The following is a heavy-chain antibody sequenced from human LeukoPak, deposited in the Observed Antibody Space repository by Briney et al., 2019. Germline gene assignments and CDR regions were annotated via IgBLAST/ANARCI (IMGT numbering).Heavy chain of an antibody. CDR3: AGGNVDTAMALYY. J-gene: IGHJ4*02. Sequence: PSQTLSLTCTVSGGSISSGGYYWSWIRQHPGKGLEWIGYIYYSGSTYYNPSLKSRVTISVDTSKNQFSLKLSSVTAADTAVYYCAGGNVDTAMALYYWGQGTLVTVSS. CDR2: IYYSGST. V-gene: IGHV4-31*03. D-gene: IGHD5-18*01. CDR1: GGSISSGGYY.